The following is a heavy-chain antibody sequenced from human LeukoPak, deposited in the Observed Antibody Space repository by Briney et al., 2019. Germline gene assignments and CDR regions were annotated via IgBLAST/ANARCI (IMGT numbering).Heavy chain of an antibody. V-gene: IGHV5-51*01. Sequence: HGESLKISCKGSGYSFTSYWIAWVRQMPGKGLEYMGVIYPDDSDTRYSPSFQGQVTISADKSISTAHLQWSSLKASDTAMYYCARQIAEVGTSRYLDIWGRGTLVTVSS. D-gene: IGHD6-13*01. CDR2: IYPDDSDT. CDR3: ARQIAEVGTSRYLDI. J-gene: IGHJ2*01. CDR1: GYSFTSYW.